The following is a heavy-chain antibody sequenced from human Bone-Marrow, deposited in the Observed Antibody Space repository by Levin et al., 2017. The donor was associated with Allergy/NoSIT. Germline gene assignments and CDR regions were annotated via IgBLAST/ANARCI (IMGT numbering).Heavy chain of an antibody. J-gene: IGHJ4*02. CDR3: AGYNYDSGSPSGY. CDR2: IWYDGRNK. Sequence: PGGSLRLSCAASGFTFSNYGMHWVRQAPGKGLEWVAVIWYDGRNKYYADSVKGRFTISRDNSKNTLYLQMNSLRAEDTAVYYCAGYNYDSGSPSGYWGQGTLVTVSS. D-gene: IGHD3-10*01. CDR1: GFTFSNYG. V-gene: IGHV3-33*01.